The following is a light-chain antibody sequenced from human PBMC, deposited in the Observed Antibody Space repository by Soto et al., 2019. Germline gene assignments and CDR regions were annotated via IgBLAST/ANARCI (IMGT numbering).Light chain of an antibody. CDR2: GAS. CDR3: QQYNDRPPWT. Sequence: ETVMTQSPATLSVSPGERATLYCRASQSVGSDLAWYQQKPGQAPRLLIYGASTRATGIPARFSGSGSGTEFILTISSLQSEDFAVYYCQQYNDRPPWTFGQGTKVDIK. J-gene: IGKJ1*01. V-gene: IGKV3-15*01. CDR1: QSVGSD.